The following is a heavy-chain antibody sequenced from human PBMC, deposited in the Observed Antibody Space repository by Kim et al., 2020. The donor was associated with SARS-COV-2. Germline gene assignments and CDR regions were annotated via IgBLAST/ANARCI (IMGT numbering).Heavy chain of an antibody. V-gene: IGHV3-21*01. D-gene: IGHD3-3*01. Sequence: GGSLRLSCGVSGFTFSSYAMTWVRQAPGKGLEWVASLSVDGSYIYYADSVKGRFTISRDNARNSLFLQMNSLRAEDTAVYYCARSAFGVLIMLDYWGQGTLVTVSS. CDR2: LSVDGSYI. J-gene: IGHJ4*02. CDR3: ARSAFGVLIMLDY. CDR1: GFTFSSYA.